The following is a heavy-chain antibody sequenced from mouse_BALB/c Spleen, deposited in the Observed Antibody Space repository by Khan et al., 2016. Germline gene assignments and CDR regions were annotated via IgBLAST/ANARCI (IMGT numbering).Heavy chain of an antibody. CDR3: ARDYYGSRWYFDD. CDR1: GFNIKDTY. J-gene: IGHJ1*01. CDR2: IDPANGNS. Sequence: VQLQQSGAELVKPGASVKLSCTVSGFNIKDTYMYWVKQRLEQGLEWIGRIDPANGNSKYDPKFQGKATITADTSSNTAYLQLSSLTSEDTAVYYCARDYYGSRWYFDDWGAGTTVTVSS. D-gene: IGHD1-1*01. V-gene: IGHV14-3*02.